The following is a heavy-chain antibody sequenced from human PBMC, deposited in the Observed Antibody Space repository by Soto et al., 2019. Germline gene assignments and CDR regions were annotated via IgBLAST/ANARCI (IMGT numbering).Heavy chain of an antibody. D-gene: IGHD5-18*01. V-gene: IGHV5-51*01. J-gene: IGHJ6*02. CDR3: ARQKIGYSYAPDHYYGMDV. CDR1: GYSFTSYW. CDR2: IYPGDSDT. Sequence: GESLKISCKGSGYSFTSYWIGWVRQMPGKGLEWMGIIYPGDSDTRYSPSFQGQVTISADKSISTAYLQWSSLKASDTAMYYCARQKIGYSYAPDHYYGMDVWGQGTTVTVSS.